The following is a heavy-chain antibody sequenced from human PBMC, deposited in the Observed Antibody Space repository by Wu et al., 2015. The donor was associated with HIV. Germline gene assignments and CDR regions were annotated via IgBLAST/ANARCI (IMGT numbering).Heavy chain of an antibody. CDR2: IKPNSGGT. CDR3: ARPRYSGNYHLDY. D-gene: IGHD1-26*01. J-gene: IGHJ4*02. Sequence: QVQLAQSGAEVKKPGASVKVSCKASGYTFTDYFLHWVRQAPGQGLEWLGWIKPNSGGTDHARKFQGRVTMTRDTSISTAYMELISLTSDDTAIYYCARPRYSGNYHLDYWGQGTLVIVSS. V-gene: IGHV1-2*02. CDR1: GYTFTDYF.